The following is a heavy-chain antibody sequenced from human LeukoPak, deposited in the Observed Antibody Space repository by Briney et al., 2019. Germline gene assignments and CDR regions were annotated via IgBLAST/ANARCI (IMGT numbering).Heavy chain of an antibody. CDR2: ISGSGGST. Sequence: GGSLRLSCAASGFTFSSYAMSWVRQAPGKGLEWVSAISGSGGSTYYADSVKGRFTISRDNSKNTLFLRMHSLRTEDTAIYYCAKTTTRSYYYDKTGSNWFGPWGQGTLVTVSS. J-gene: IGHJ5*02. CDR1: GFTFSSYA. CDR3: AKTTTRSYYYDKTGSNWFGP. D-gene: IGHD3-22*01. V-gene: IGHV3-23*01.